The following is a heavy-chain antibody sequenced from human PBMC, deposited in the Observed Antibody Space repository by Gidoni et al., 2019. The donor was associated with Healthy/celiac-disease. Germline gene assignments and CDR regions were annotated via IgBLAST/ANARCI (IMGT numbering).Heavy chain of an antibody. D-gene: IGHD2-2*01. Sequence: QVQLVESGGGVVQPGRSLRLSCAASGFTFRTYGRHWVRQAPGKGLEGVAVISYDRSNKYYADSVKGRLTISRDNSKNTLYLQMNSLRAEDTAVYYCAKDAVPAAKAYYYYLDVWGKGTTVTVSS. CDR3: AKDAVPAAKAYYYYLDV. CDR1: GFTFRTYG. V-gene: IGHV3-30*18. J-gene: IGHJ6*03. CDR2: ISYDRSNK.